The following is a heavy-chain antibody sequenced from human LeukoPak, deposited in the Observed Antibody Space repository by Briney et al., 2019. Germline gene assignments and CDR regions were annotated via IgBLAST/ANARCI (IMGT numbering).Heavy chain of an antibody. CDR1: GGSISSGSYY. D-gene: IGHD3-3*01. CDR2: IYTSGST. V-gene: IGHV4-61*02. J-gene: IGHJ4*02. Sequence: PSETLSLTCTVSGGSISSGSYYWSWIRQPAGKGLEWIGRIYTSGSTNYNPSLKSRVTISVDTSKNQFSLKLSSVTAADTAVYYCARAHFGVVIYVDYWGQGTLVTVSS. CDR3: ARAHFGVVIYVDY.